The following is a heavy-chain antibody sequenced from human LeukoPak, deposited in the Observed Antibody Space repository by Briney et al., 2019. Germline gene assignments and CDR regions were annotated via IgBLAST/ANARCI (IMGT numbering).Heavy chain of an antibody. CDR2: INPNSGGT. Sequence: ASVKVSCKASGYTFTGYYMHWVRQAPGQGLEWMGWINPNSGGTNYAQKFQGRVTMTRDTSISTAYMELSRLRSDDTAVYYCARALRWDSSGWSLGYWGQGTLVTVSS. D-gene: IGHD6-19*01. V-gene: IGHV1-2*02. CDR3: ARALRWDSSGWSLGY. J-gene: IGHJ4*02. CDR1: GYTFTGYY.